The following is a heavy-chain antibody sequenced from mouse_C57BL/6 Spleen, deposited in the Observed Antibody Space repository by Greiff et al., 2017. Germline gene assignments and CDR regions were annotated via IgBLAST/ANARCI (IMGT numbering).Heavy chain of an antibody. J-gene: IGHJ3*01. D-gene: IGHD1-1*01. Sequence: EVKLVESGGGLVKPGGSLKLSCAASGFTFSSYAMSWVRQTPEKRLEWVATISDGGSYTYYPDNVKGRFTISRDNAKNNLYLQMSHLKSEDTAMYYCARDATTVEGLAYWGQGTLVTVSA. V-gene: IGHV5-4*01. CDR1: GFTFSSYA. CDR3: ARDATTVEGLAY. CDR2: ISDGGSYT.